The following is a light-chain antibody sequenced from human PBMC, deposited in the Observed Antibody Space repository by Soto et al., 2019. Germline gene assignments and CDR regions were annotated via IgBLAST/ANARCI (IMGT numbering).Light chain of an antibody. Sequence: IVMTQSPDSLAVSLGERATINCKSSRSVLYSPNNKDYLAWYQQKPGQPPKLLIYWASTRESGVPDRFSGSGFGTDFTLTINSLQPENVAVYYCQQYSYSPRTFGQGTKLEIK. CDR2: WAS. V-gene: IGKV4-1*01. J-gene: IGKJ2*02. CDR3: QQYSYSPRT. CDR1: RSVLYSPNNKDY.